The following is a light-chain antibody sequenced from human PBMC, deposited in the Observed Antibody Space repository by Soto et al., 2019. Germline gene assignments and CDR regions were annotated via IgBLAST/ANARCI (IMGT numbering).Light chain of an antibody. Sequence: QSVLTQPASMSGSPGQSITISCTGTSNDVGGYNYVSWYQQHPGKAPKLMIFEVSNRPSGVSNRFSGSKSGNTASLTISGLQAEDEADYYCSSYTSSSSVVFGGGTKLTVL. V-gene: IGLV2-14*01. CDR1: SNDVGGYNY. J-gene: IGLJ2*01. CDR3: SSYTSSSSVV. CDR2: EVS.